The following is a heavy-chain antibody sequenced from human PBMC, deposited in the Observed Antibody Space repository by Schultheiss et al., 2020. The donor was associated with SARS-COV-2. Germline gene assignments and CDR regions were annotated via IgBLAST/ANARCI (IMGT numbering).Heavy chain of an antibody. V-gene: IGHV4-59*08. CDR1: GGSFSGYY. CDR3: ARGRVVPAAIDAFDI. J-gene: IGHJ3*02. D-gene: IGHD2-2*02. CDR2: IYYSGST. Sequence: SETLSLTCAVYGGSFSGYYWSWIRQPPGKGLEWIGYIYYSGSTNYNPSLKSRVTISVDTSKNQFSLKLSSVTAADTAVYYCARGRVVPAAIDAFDIWGQGTMVTVSS.